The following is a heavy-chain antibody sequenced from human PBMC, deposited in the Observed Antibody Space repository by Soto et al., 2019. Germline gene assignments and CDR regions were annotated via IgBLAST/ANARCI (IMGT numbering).Heavy chain of an antibody. D-gene: IGHD6-19*01. Sequence: LRLSCAASGFTFSSYAMSWVRQAPGKGLEWVSAISGSGGSTYYADSVKGRFTISRDNSKNTLYLQMNSLRAEDTAVYYCAKESLSAVAGTADYWGQGTLVTVSS. CDR1: GFTFSSYA. V-gene: IGHV3-23*01. CDR2: ISGSGGST. J-gene: IGHJ4*02. CDR3: AKESLSAVAGTADY.